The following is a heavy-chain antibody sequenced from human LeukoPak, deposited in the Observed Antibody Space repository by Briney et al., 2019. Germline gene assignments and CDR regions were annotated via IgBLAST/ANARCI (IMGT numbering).Heavy chain of an antibody. CDR2: IYYSGST. V-gene: IGHV4-59*08. Sequence: SETLSLTCTVSGDSISSYYWSWIRQSPGKGLEWIGYIYYSGSTNYNPSLKSRVTISVDTSKNQFSLKLSSVTAADTAVYYCARLGTPSGSYYYYGMDVWGQGTTVTVSS. D-gene: IGHD1-26*01. CDR1: GDSISSYY. J-gene: IGHJ6*02. CDR3: ARLGTPSGSYYYYGMDV.